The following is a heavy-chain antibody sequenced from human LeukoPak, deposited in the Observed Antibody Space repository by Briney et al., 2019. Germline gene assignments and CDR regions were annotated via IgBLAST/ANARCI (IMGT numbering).Heavy chain of an antibody. CDR3: AKGGATVIDY. J-gene: IGHJ4*02. D-gene: IGHD4-17*01. Sequence: GGSLRLSCAASGVTFSNYWMHWVRQAPGKGLVWVSRINSDGSSTTSADSVKGRFTISRDNAKNTLYLQMNSLRAEDTAVYYCAKGGATVIDYWGQGTLVTVSS. CDR2: INSDGSST. CDR1: GVTFSNYW. V-gene: IGHV3-74*01.